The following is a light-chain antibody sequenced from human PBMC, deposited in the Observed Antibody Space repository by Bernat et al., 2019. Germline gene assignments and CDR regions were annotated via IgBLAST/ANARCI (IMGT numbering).Light chain of an antibody. CDR1: SSDDGSYNL. CDR2: EGS. CDR3: CSYAGSSTWV. Sequence: QSALTQPASVSGSPGQSITISCTGTSSDDGSYNLVSWYQQHPGKAPKVMIYEGSKRPSGVSNRFSASKSGNTASLTISGLQAEDEADYYCCSYAGSSTWVFGGGTKLAVL. J-gene: IGLJ3*02. V-gene: IGLV2-23*01.